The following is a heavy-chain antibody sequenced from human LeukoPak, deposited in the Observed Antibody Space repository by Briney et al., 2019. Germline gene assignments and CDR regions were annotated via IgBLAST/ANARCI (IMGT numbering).Heavy chain of an antibody. CDR1: GFTFSIYA. CDR3: AKGGVQVWYYPDY. CDR2: ISGSGGST. Sequence: GGSLRLSCAASGFTFSIYAMNWVRQAPGKGLEWVSVISGSGGSTSYADSVKGRFTISRDNSKNTLYLQMNSLRAEDTAVYYCAKGGVQVWYYPDYWGQGTVVTVSS. V-gene: IGHV3-23*01. J-gene: IGHJ4*02. D-gene: IGHD5-18*01.